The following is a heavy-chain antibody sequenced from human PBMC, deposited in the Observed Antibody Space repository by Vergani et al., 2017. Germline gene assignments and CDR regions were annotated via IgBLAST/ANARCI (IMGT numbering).Heavy chain of an antibody. CDR2: ISGSGGST. CDR3: AKANHRNSGYDYFNCYHAMDV. Sequence: EVQLLESGGDLVQPGGSLRLSCAASGFTFNHYAMNWVRQAPGKGLEWVSGISGSGGSTYFAGSVKGRFTVSRDSSKNTLYLQMNSLSAGDTAVYYCAKANHRNSGYDYFNCYHAMDVWGQGTTVTVSS. CDR1: GFTFNHYA. J-gene: IGHJ6*02. V-gene: IGHV3-23*01. D-gene: IGHD5-12*01.